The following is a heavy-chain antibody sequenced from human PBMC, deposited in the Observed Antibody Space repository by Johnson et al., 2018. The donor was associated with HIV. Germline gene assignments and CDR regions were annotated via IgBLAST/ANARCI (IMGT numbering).Heavy chain of an antibody. Sequence: QVQLVESGGGLKQPGGSLRLSCAASGFTVYSNYMNWVRQAPAKGLEWVAAISYDGSDKDHADSVKGRFTITRDNSKNTLYLQMNSLRVEDTAVYYCARMAAHVSDFWGQGTMVTVSS. CDR2: ISYDGSDK. V-gene: IGHV3-30*03. CDR3: ARMAAHVSDF. CDR1: GFTVYSNY. D-gene: IGHD5-24*01. J-gene: IGHJ3*01.